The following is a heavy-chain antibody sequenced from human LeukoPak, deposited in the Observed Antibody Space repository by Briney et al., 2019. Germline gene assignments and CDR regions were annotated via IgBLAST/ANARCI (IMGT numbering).Heavy chain of an antibody. Sequence: GGSLRLSCAASGFNFIDYSMNWVRHAPGKGLEWISYIGISSGNTKYADSVKGRFTISRDKARNSLYLQMNSLRVEDTAMYYCARDHRYAFDNWGHGTLVTVSS. V-gene: IGHV3-48*01. CDR1: GFNFIDYS. CDR2: IGISSGNT. J-gene: IGHJ4*01. D-gene: IGHD5-12*01. CDR3: ARDHRYAFDN.